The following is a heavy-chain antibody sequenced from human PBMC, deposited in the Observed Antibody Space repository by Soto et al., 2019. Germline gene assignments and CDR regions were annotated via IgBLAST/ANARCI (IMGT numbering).Heavy chain of an antibody. Sequence: QVQLVESGGGVVQPGRSLRLSCAASGFTFSSYGMHWVRQAPGKGLEWVVVISYDGSNRYYADSVKGRFTISRDNSKNTLYLQMNSLRAEDTAVYYCAKDGNGYSGGWYAPSLDYGGQGTLVTVSS. CDR3: AKDGNGYSGGWYAPSLDY. CDR1: GFTFSSYG. V-gene: IGHV3-30*18. D-gene: IGHD6-19*01. J-gene: IGHJ4*02. CDR2: ISYDGSNR.